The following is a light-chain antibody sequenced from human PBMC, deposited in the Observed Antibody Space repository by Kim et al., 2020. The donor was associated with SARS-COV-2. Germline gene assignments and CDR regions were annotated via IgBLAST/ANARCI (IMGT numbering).Light chain of an antibody. V-gene: IGLV2-11*01. CDR1: SSDVGGYNY. Sequence: QSALTQPRSVSGSPGQSVTISCTGTSSDVGGYNYVSWYQRHPGKAPKLMLYDVSKRPSGVPDRFSGSKSGNTASLTISGLQAEDEADYYCCSYAGSYMVFGGGTQLTVL. CDR2: DVS. J-gene: IGLJ3*02. CDR3: CSYAGSYMV.